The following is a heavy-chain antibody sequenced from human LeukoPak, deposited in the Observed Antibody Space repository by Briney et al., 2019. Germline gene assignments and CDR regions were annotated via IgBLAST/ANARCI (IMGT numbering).Heavy chain of an antibody. V-gene: IGHV1-46*01. D-gene: IGHD2-21*02. CDR1: GYTFTSYY. J-gene: IGHJ4*02. Sequence: ASVKVSCKASGYTFTSYYMHWVRQAPGQGLEWMGIINPSGGSTSYAQKFQGRVTMTRDMSTSTVYMELSSLRSEDTAAYYCARAYMTATRHFDYWGQGTLVTVSS. CDR3: ARAYMTATRHFDY. CDR2: INPSGGST.